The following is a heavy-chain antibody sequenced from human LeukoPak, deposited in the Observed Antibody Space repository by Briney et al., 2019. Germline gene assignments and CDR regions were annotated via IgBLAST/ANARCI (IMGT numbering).Heavy chain of an antibody. CDR1: GGTFSSYA. V-gene: IGHV1-69*13. J-gene: IGHJ4*02. Sequence: TVKVSCKASGGTFSSYAISWVRQAPGQGLEWMGGIIPIFGTANYAQKFQGRVTITADESTSTAYMELRSLRSDDTAVYYCARVLPPSDSSGYYPFDYWGQGTLVSVSS. D-gene: IGHD3-22*01. CDR3: ARVLPPSDSSGYYPFDY. CDR2: IIPIFGTA.